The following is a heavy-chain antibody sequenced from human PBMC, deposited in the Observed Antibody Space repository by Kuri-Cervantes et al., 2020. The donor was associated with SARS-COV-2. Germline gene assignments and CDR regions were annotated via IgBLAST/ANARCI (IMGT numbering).Heavy chain of an antibody. D-gene: IGHD3-22*01. J-gene: IGHJ4*02. CDR1: GFTFSNYG. CDR2: IWYDGSNK. V-gene: IGHV3-33*01. CDR3: ASLWDSSGYPGVY. Sequence: GGSLRLSCAASGFTFSNYGMHWVRQAPGKGLEWVAVIWYDGSNKYYADSVKGRFTISRDNSKNTPYLQMNSLRAEDTAVYYCASLWDSSGYPGVYWGQGTLVTVSS.